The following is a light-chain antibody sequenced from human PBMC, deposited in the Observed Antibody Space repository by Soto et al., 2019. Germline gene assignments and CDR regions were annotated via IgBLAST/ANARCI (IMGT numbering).Light chain of an antibody. J-gene: IGKJ3*01. CDR1: HSISKY. Sequence: EIVLTQSPATLSLSPGEGATLACRASHSISKYLVWYQQKPGQAPRVLIYDTSNRATGIPARFSGTGSGTDFTLTTSSLEPEDFAVYYCQQRNDWPVTFGPGTKVDIK. CDR2: DTS. CDR3: QQRNDWPVT. V-gene: IGKV3-11*01.